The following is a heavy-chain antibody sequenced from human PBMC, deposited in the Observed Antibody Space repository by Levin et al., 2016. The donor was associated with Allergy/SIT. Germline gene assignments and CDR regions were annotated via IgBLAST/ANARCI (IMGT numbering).Heavy chain of an antibody. J-gene: IGHJ4*02. CDR3: AKDRSDYGDYLAFDY. CDR2: ISGSGGST. Sequence: WIRQPPGKGLEWVSAISGSGGSTYYADSVKGRFTISRDNSKNTLYLQMNSLRAEDTAVYYCAKDRSDYGDYLAFDYWGQGTLVTVSS. D-gene: IGHD4-17*01. V-gene: IGHV3-23*01.